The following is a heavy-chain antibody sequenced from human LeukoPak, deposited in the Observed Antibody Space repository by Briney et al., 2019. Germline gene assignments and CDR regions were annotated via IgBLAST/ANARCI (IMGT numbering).Heavy chain of an antibody. CDR2: INPNSGGT. J-gene: IGHJ3*02. V-gene: IGHV1-2*02. CDR3: AREIRYCSGGSCYSHAFDI. Sequence: ASVTVSFKASGYTFTVYYMHWVRQAPGQGLEWMGWINPNSGGTNYAQKFQGRVTMTRDTSISTAYMELSRLRSDDTAVYYCAREIRYCSGGSCYSHAFDIWGQGTMVTVSS. D-gene: IGHD2-15*01. CDR1: GYTFTVYY.